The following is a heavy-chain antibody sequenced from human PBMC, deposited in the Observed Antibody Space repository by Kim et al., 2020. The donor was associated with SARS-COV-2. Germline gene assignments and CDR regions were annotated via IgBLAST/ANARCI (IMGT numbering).Heavy chain of an antibody. CDR3: ARRGGYSSSPIGYFDY. J-gene: IGHJ4*02. D-gene: IGHD6-13*01. Sequence: SLKVLVTISVDTSKNQFSLKLSSVTAADTAVYYCARRGGYSSSPIGYFDYWGQGTLVTVSS. V-gene: IGHV4-39*01.